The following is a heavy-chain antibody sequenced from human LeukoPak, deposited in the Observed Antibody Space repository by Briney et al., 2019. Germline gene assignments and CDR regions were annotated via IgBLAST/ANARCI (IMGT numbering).Heavy chain of an antibody. CDR3: ARDGYHYYDSSGYRDY. D-gene: IGHD3-22*01. CDR1: GFTFSSYS. V-gene: IGHV3-48*01. J-gene: IGHJ4*02. Sequence: GGSLRLSCAASGFTFSSYSMNWVRQAPGKGLEWVSYISSSSTIYYADSVKGRFTISRDNAKNSLYLQMNSLRAEDTAVYYCARDGYHYYDSSGYRDYWGQGTLVTVSS. CDR2: ISSSSTI.